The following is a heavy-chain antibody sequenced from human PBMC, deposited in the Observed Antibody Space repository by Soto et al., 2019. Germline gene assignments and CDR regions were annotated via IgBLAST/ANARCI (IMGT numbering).Heavy chain of an antibody. J-gene: IGHJ4*02. CDR2: ISYDGSNK. D-gene: IGHD3-22*01. CDR3: ASSLDYASSGHGRGLFDY. Sequence: GGSLRLSCAASGFTFSSYAMHWVRQAPGKGLEWVAVISYDGSNKYYADSVKGRFTISRDNSKNRLYLQMNSLRAEDTAVYYCASSLDYASSGHGRGLFDYWGQGTLVTVSS. V-gene: IGHV3-30-3*01. CDR1: GFTFSSYA.